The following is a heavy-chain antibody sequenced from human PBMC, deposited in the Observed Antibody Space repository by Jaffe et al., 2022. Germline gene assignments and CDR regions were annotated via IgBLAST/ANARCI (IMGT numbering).Heavy chain of an antibody. V-gene: IGHV4-38-2*01. D-gene: IGHD3-10*01. Sequence: QVQLQESGPGLVKPSETLSLTCAVSGYSISSGYYWGWIRQPPGKGLEWIGSIYHSGSTYYNPSLKSRVTISVDTSKNQFSLKLSSVTAADTAVYYCASYVTMVRGVITYFDYWGQGTLVTVSS. CDR1: GYSISSGYY. J-gene: IGHJ4*02. CDR2: IYHSGST. CDR3: ASYVTMVRGVITYFDY.